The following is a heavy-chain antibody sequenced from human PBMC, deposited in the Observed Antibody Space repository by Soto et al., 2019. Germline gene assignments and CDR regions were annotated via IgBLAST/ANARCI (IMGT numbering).Heavy chain of an antibody. CDR2: IYSSGST. D-gene: IGHD3-10*01. CDR1: RGSISSYY. V-gene: IGHV4-59*01. Sequence: QVQLQESGTGLVKPSETLSLTCTVSRGSISSYYWSWIRQPPGKGLEWIGYIYSSGSTNYNPSLKSRVTISVDTSKNQFSLKLNSVTAADTAVYYCARDGEAAGLFDPWGQGTLVTVSS. CDR3: ARDGEAAGLFDP. J-gene: IGHJ5*02.